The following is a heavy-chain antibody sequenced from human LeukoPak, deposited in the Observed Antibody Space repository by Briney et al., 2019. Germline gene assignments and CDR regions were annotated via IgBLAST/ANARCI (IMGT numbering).Heavy chain of an antibody. J-gene: IGHJ3*02. Sequence: GGSLRLSCAASGLTFSSYWMNWVRQAPGKGLEWVSSIHSSSGSIYYADSLKGRFTISRDNAKNSLYLQMNSLRAEDTAVYYCARDLAWDAFDIWGQGTMVTVSS. CDR1: GLTFSSYW. V-gene: IGHV3-21*01. CDR3: ARDLAWDAFDI. CDR2: IHSSSGSI.